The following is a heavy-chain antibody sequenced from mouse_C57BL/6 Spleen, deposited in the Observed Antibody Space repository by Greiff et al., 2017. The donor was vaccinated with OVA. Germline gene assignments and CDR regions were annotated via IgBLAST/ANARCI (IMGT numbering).Heavy chain of an antibody. Sequence: QVQLKESGPGLVQPSQSLSITCTVSGFSLTSYGVHWVRQSPGKGLEWLGVIWSGGSTDYNAAFISRLSISKDNSKSQVFFKMNSLQADDTAIYYCARMMIKTLYWYFDVWGTGTTVTVSS. CDR2: IWSGGST. V-gene: IGHV2-2*01. CDR3: ARMMIKTLYWYFDV. D-gene: IGHD2-4*01. J-gene: IGHJ1*03. CDR1: GFSLTSYG.